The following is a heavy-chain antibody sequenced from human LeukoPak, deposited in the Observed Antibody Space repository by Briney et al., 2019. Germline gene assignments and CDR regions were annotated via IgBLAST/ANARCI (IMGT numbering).Heavy chain of an antibody. CDR3: ARALARTKANYVWGSYRFDYFDY. CDR2: MNPNSGNT. V-gene: IGHV1-8*01. D-gene: IGHD3-16*02. Sequence: ASVKVSCKASGYTFTSYDINWVRQATGQGGEWMGWMNPNSGNTGYAQKFQGRVTMTRNTSISTAYMELSSLRSEDTAVYYCARALARTKANYVWGSYRFDYFDYWGQGTLVTVSS. CDR1: GYTFTSYD. J-gene: IGHJ4*02.